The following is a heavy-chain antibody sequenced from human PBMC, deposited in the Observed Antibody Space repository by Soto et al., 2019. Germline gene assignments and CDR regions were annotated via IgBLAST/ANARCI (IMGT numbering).Heavy chain of an antibody. J-gene: IGHJ6*02. Sequence: QLLESGGGLVQPGGSPGLSCATSGFTFSSYAMTWVRQAPGRGLDWVSAISSGSGGNTYYADSVKGRFTISRDNSKHTLYLQMNSLRAEDTAVYYCAKGGTSGWAYYYGMDVWGQGTTVTVSS. V-gene: IGHV3-23*01. D-gene: IGHD6-19*01. CDR1: GFTFSSYA. CDR3: AKGGTSGWAYYYGMDV. CDR2: ISSGSGGNT.